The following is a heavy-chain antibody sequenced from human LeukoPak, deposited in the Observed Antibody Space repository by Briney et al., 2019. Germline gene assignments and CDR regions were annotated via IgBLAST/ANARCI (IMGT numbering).Heavy chain of an antibody. Sequence: GGSLRLSCAASGLTVSNNYMSWVRQAPGKGLEWVANIKQDGSEKYYVDSVKGRFTISRDNAKNSLYLQMNSLRAGDTAVYYCAREGAYYYGMDVWGQGTTVTVSS. CDR2: IKQDGSEK. CDR1: GLTVSNNY. J-gene: IGHJ6*02. CDR3: AREGAYYYGMDV. D-gene: IGHD1-26*01. V-gene: IGHV3-7*01.